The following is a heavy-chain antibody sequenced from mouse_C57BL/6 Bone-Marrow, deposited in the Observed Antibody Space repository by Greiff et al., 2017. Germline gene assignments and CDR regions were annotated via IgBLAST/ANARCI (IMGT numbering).Heavy chain of an antibody. Sequence: QVQLQQPGAELVKPGASVKMSCKASGYTFTSYWITWVKQRPGQGLEWIGDIYPGSGSTNYNEKFKSKATLTVDTSSSTAYMQLSSLTSKDSAVYYCARRIITTVRGYYAMDYWGQGTSVTVSS. D-gene: IGHD1-1*01. V-gene: IGHV1-55*01. CDR1: GYTFTSYW. CDR3: ARRIITTVRGYYAMDY. J-gene: IGHJ4*01. CDR2: IYPGSGST.